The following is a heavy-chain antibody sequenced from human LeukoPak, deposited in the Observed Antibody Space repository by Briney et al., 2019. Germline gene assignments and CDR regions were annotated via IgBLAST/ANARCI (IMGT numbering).Heavy chain of an antibody. CDR3: ARGYGDYHY. J-gene: IGHJ4*02. D-gene: IGHD4-17*01. Sequence: SETLSLTCTVSGGSISSYYWSWIRQPPGKGLEWIGYIYYSGSTNYNPSLKSRVTISVDTSKNQFSLKLSSVTAADTAVYYCARGYGDYHYWGQGTLVTVSS. CDR2: IYYSGST. V-gene: IGHV4-59*01. CDR1: GGSISSYY.